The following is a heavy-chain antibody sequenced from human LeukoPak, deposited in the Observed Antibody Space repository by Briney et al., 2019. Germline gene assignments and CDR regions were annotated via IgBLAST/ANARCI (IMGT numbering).Heavy chain of an antibody. J-gene: IGHJ3*02. CDR2: IYPRDSDT. D-gene: IGHD2-8*02. V-gene: IGHV5-51*01. CDR3: ARQGGRVGDAFDI. CDR1: GYSFTSYW. Sequence: GESLKISCEGLGYSFTSYWIGWVRQMPGKGLEWMGIIYPRDSDTRYSPSFQDQVTISADKSISTAYLQWSSLKASDTAMYYCARQGGRVGDAFDIWGQGTMVTVSS.